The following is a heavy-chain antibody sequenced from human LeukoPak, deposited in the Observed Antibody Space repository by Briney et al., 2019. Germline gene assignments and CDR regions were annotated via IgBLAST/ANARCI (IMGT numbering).Heavy chain of an antibody. V-gene: IGHV3-48*03. D-gene: IGHD5-24*01. CDR1: GFTFSSYE. J-gene: IGHJ4*02. Sequence: GGSLRLSCAASGFTFSSYEMNWVRQAPGKGLEWVSYISSSGSTIYYADSVKGRFTISRDNSKNSLYLQMNRLRAEETAVYHCAPLLVEKAPIGIEFWGKGTLVSVSS. CDR2: ISSSGSTI. CDR3: APLLVEKAPIGIEF.